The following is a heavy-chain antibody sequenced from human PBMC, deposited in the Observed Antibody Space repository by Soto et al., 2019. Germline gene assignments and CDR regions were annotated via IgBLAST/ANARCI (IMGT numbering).Heavy chain of an antibody. CDR1: GGSFSGYY. V-gene: IGHV4-34*01. Sequence: QVQLQQWGAGLLKPSETLSLTCAVYGGSFSGYYWSWIRQPPGKGLEWIGEINHSGSTNYNPSLKSRVTISVDTSKNQFSLKLSSVTAADTAVYYCARYYYDSSGYYSTNYYYYGMDVWGQGTTVTVSS. CDR2: INHSGST. D-gene: IGHD3-22*01. CDR3: ARYYYDSSGYYSTNYYYYGMDV. J-gene: IGHJ6*02.